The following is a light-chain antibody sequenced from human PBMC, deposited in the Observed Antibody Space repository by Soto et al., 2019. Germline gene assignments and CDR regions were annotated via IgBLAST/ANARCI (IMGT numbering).Light chain of an antibody. CDR2: EVY. CDR1: SSDVGSDNL. Sequence: QSALTQPASVSGSPGQSITISCTGTSSDVGSDNLVSWYQHHPGKAPKLLIYEVYQRPSGVSNRFSGSKSGNTASLTISGLQAEDESDYCCCSYAGTTTYVVGTGTKLTVL. J-gene: IGLJ1*01. V-gene: IGLV2-23*02. CDR3: CSYAGTTTYV.